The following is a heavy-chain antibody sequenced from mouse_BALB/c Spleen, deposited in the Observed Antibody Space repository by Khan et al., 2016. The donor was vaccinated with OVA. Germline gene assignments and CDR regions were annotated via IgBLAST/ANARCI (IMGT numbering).Heavy chain of an antibody. CDR1: GFNIKDTY. J-gene: IGHJ4*01. CDR2: IDPANGNT. CDR3: ARDLYYYAMDY. D-gene: IGHD2-3*01. V-gene: IGHV14-3*02. Sequence: VQLQQSGAELVKPGASVKLSCTASGFNIKDTYMHWVKQRPEQGLEWIGRIDPANGNTKYDPKFQGKATITADKSSNTAYLQLSSLTSEDTAVYYCARDLYYYAMDYWGQGTSVTVSS.